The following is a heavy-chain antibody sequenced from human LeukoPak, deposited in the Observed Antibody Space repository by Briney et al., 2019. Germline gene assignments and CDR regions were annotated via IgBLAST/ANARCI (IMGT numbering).Heavy chain of an antibody. Sequence: ASVKVACKASXYXXXXXXXXXVXXXPGXXXXXMXXXSPXNGNTXYEQNLQGRVAMTTDTSTSTAYMELRSLRSDDTAVXYCARDCDRSGYYCYWGQGTLVTVSS. J-gene: IGHJ4*02. CDR3: ARDCDRSGYYCY. CDR1: XYXXXXXX. CDR2: XSPXNGNT. V-gene: IGHV1-18*01. D-gene: IGHD3-22*01.